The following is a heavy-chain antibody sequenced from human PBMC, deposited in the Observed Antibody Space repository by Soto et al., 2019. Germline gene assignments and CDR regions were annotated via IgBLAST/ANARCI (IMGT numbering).Heavy chain of an antibody. CDR1: GYTFTNFG. J-gene: IGHJ4*02. D-gene: IGHD3-16*01. CDR2: ISAYNGNT. CDR3: DRGGTPIDY. Sequence: QVQLVQSGAEVKKPGASVKVSCKASGYTFTNFGISWGRQAPGQGLEWMGWISAYNGNTNYAQKFQGRVTMTTGTSTSTAYMEVRSMRFDDTAVYYCDRGGTPIDYWGQGTLVTVSS. V-gene: IGHV1-18*01.